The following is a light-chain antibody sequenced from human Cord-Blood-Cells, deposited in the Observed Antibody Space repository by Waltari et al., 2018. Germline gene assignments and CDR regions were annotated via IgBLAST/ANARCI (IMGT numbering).Light chain of an antibody. V-gene: IGLV2-8*01. CDR1: SSDVGGYNY. Sequence: QSALTQPPSASGSPGQSVTISCTGTSSDVGGYNYVSWYQQHPGKAPKLMIYEVSKRPSGVPDLFSGSKSGNTASLTVSGLQAEDEADYYCSSYAGSKFGGGTKLTVL. J-gene: IGLJ2*01. CDR3: SSYAGSK. CDR2: EVS.